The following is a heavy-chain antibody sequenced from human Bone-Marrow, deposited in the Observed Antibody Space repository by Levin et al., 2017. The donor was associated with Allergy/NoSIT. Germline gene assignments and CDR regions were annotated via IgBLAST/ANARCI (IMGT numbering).Heavy chain of an antibody. Sequence: QPGGSLRLSCAVSGLTVSNNYMTWVRQAPGKGLEWVSVIYSADKTYYADSVKGRFAISRDNFNNTLYLQMNSLRAEDTAVYYCARGGVIVGATTKGRLASYSFDFWGQGSLVTVSS. J-gene: IGHJ4*02. D-gene: IGHD1-26*01. CDR1: GLTVSNNY. V-gene: IGHV3-66*01. CDR2: IYSADKT. CDR3: ARGGVIVGATTKGRLASYSFDF.